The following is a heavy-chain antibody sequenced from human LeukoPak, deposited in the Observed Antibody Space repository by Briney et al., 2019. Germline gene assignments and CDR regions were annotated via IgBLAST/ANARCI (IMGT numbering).Heavy chain of an antibody. J-gene: IGHJ4*02. D-gene: IGHD5-18*01. CDR2: IYYSGST. Sequence: KPSETLSLTCTVSGGSISSYYWSWIRQPPGKGLEWMGYIYYSGSTTYNPSLKSRVTISVDTSKNQFSLKLSSVTAADTAVYYCARHRLGYSYGPFDSWGQETLVTVSS. V-gene: IGHV4-59*08. CDR3: ARHRLGYSYGPFDS. CDR1: GGSISSYY.